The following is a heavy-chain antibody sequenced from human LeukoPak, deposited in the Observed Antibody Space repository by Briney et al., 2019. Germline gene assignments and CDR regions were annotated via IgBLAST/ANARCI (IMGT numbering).Heavy chain of an antibody. D-gene: IGHD3-10*01. Sequence: VSVEVSCKASGYTFTSYGISWVRQAPGQGLEWMGWISAYNGNTNYAQKLQGRVTMTTDTSTSTAYMELRSLRSDDTAVYYCAGGSGSYYHFDYWGQGTLVTVSS. CDR2: ISAYNGNT. V-gene: IGHV1-18*01. CDR1: GYTFTSYG. J-gene: IGHJ4*02. CDR3: AGGSGSYYHFDY.